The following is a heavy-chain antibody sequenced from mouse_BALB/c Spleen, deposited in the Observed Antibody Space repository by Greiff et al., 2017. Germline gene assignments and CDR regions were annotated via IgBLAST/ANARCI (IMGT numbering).Heavy chain of an antibody. V-gene: IGHV5-12-2*01. Sequence: EVMLVESGGGLVQPGGSLKLSCAASGFTFSSYTMSWVRQTPEKRLEWVAYISNGGGSTYYPDTVKGRFTISRDNAKNTLYLQMSSLKSEDTAMYYCARDTMSTARTTGDAMDYWGQGTSVTVSS. J-gene: IGHJ4*01. CDR3: ARDTMSTARTTGDAMDY. CDR2: ISNGGGST. CDR1: GFTFSSYT. D-gene: IGHD2-4*01.